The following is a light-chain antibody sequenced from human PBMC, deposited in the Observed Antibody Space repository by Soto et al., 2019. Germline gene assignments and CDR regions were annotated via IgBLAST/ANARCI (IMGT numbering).Light chain of an antibody. J-gene: IGKJ1*01. Sequence: DIQMTQSPSSLSASVGDRVTITCRASQNIKKYLNWYQQRPGKAPNLLIYTASSLQVGLPSRFSGSGSGTDFTLTISSLQPEDFATYFCQQSYSRPRTFGQGTTGNIK. CDR1: QNIKKY. CDR3: QQSYSRPRT. CDR2: TAS. V-gene: IGKV1-39*01.